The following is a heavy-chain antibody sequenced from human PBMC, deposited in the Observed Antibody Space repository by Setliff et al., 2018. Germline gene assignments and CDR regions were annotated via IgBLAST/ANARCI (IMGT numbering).Heavy chain of an antibody. D-gene: IGHD7-27*01. J-gene: IGHJ4*02. CDR3: ARHRPNLPFDA. CDR1: GGSISNSDYY. Sequence: PSETLSLTCSVSGGSISNSDYYWDWIRQPPGKGLEWIGRVYYSGDTYYIPSLLSRVTISVDTSKNQFSLKLSSVTAADTSVYFCARHRPNLPFDAWGQGALVPVS. CDR2: VYYSGDT. V-gene: IGHV4-39*01.